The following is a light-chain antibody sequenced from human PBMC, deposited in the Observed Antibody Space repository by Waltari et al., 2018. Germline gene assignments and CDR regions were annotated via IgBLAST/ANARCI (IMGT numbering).Light chain of an antibody. CDR2: TAS. J-gene: IGKJ2*01. CDR1: QYISDY. V-gene: IGKV1-39*01. CDR3: QQTYTTPYT. Sequence: DIQMSQSPSSLSASVGDRVTITHRASQYISDYLHWYQQKPGKAPQLLIYTASTLQSGVPSRFSGSGSGSDFTLTISSLQPEDFATYCCQQTYTTPYTFGQGTRLEIK.